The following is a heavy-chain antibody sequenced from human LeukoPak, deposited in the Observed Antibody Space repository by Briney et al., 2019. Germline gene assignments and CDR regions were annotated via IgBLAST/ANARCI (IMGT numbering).Heavy chain of an antibody. CDR1: GFTFTTYG. CDR3: AKDSGWILFDD. Sequence: GGTLRLSCSASGFTFTTYGMNWVRQAPGKGLEWVSGIGGSGTRTYYADSVKGRFTISRDNSKNTLYLQMNSLRDEDTAVYYCAKDSGWILFDDWGQGTLVTVSS. J-gene: IGHJ4*02. D-gene: IGHD2-2*03. V-gene: IGHV3-23*01. CDR2: IGGSGTRT.